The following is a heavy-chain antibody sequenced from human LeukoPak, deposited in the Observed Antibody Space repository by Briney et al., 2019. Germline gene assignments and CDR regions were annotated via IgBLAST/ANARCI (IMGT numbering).Heavy chain of an antibody. D-gene: IGHD3-10*01. J-gene: IGHJ4*02. CDR2: IYYSGST. V-gene: IGHV4-59*08. CDR1: GGSISSYY. CDR3: ARHSGVRGVHHHIDY. Sequence: SETLSLTCTVSGGSISSYYWSWIRQPPGKGLEWIGYIYYSGSTYYNPSLKSRVTISVDTSKNQFSLKLSSVTAADTAVYYCARHSGVRGVHHHIDYWGQGTLVTVSS.